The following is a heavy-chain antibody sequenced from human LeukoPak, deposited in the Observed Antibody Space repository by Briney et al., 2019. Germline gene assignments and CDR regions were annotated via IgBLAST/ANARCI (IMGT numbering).Heavy chain of an antibody. CDR2: INPNSGGT. Sequence: ASVKVSCKASGYTFTGYYMHWVRQAPGQGLEWMGWINPNSGGTNYAQKFQGRATMTRDTSISTAYMELSRLRSDDTAVYYCARELVPANAFDIWGQGTMVTVSS. J-gene: IGHJ3*02. V-gene: IGHV1-2*02. CDR1: GYTFTGYY. CDR3: ARELVPANAFDI.